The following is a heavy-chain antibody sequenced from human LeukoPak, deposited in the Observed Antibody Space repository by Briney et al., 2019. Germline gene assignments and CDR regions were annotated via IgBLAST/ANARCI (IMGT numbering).Heavy chain of an antibody. CDR1: GGSFSGYY. CDR3: ARHVLRYFDWLLWYFDY. V-gene: IGHV4-34*01. CDR2: INHSGST. J-gene: IGHJ4*02. Sequence: PSETLSLTCAVYGGSFSGYYWSWIRQPPGKGLEWIGEINHSGSTSYNPSLKSRVTISVDTSKNQFSLKLSSVTAADTAVYYCARHVLRYFDWLLWYFDYWGQGTLVTVSS. D-gene: IGHD3-9*01.